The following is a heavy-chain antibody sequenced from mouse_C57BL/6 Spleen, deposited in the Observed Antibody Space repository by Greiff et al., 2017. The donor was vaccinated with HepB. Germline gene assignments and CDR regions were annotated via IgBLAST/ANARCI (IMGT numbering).Heavy chain of an antibody. CDR1: GYAFSSYW. V-gene: IGHV1-80*01. CDR3: APDGFPDAMDY. CDR2: IYPGDGDT. Sequence: QVQLKQSGAELVKPGASVKISCKASGYAFSSYWMNWVKQRPGKGLEWIGQIYPGDGDTNYNGKFKGKATLTADKSSSTAYMQLSSLTSEDSAVYFCAPDGFPDAMDYWGQGTSVTVSS. D-gene: IGHD2-3*01. J-gene: IGHJ4*01.